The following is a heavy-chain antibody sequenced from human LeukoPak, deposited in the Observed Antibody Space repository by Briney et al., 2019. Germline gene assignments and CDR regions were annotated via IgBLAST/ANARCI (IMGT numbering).Heavy chain of an antibody. CDR3: ARGSADY. V-gene: IGHV4-39*07. J-gene: IGHJ4*02. CDR1: GGSISGCSYY. Sequence: SETLSLTCTVSGGSISGCSYYWGWIRQPPGKGLEWIGSIYYSRSTYYNPSLKSRVTISVDTSKNQISLKLNSVPAADTAVYHCARGSADYWGQGTLVTVSS. CDR2: IYYSRST.